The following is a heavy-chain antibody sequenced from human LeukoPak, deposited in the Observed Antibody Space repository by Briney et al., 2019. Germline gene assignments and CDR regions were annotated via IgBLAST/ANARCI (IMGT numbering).Heavy chain of an antibody. Sequence: EGSLRLSCAASGFTVSSNYMSWVRQAPGKGLEWVSVIYSGGSTYYADSVKGRFTISRDNSKNTLYLQMNSLRAEDTAVYYCASRTERGDFDYWGQGTLVTVSS. V-gene: IGHV3-53*01. CDR3: ASRTERGDFDY. J-gene: IGHJ4*02. CDR1: GFTVSSNY. CDR2: IYSGGST. D-gene: IGHD2-21*02.